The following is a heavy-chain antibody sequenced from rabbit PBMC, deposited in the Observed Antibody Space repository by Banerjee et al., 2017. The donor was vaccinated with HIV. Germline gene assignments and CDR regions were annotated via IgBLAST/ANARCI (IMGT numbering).Heavy chain of an antibody. V-gene: IGHV1S40*01. J-gene: IGHJ4*01. D-gene: IGHD1-1*01. CDR1: GFSLNSGYD. CDR2: INTYTGKS. CDR3: ARDLIGIIGWNFYL. Sequence: QSLEESGGGPGKPGASLTLTCKASGFSLNSGYDMCWVRQAPGKGLEWIACINTYTGKSVYASWATGRFTISRTSSITVTLQMTSLTAADTATYFCARDLIGIIGWNFYLWGPGTLVTVS.